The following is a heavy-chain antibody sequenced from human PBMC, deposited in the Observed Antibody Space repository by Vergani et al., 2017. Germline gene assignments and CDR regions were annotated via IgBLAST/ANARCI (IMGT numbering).Heavy chain of an antibody. Sequence: EVQLVESGGGLVKPGGSLRLSCEASGFFFSDYTMNWVRQAPGKGLEWVSCISSSNNYIYYADSVKGRFTITRDNAQNSLYLQLSRLKAEDTAVYFCARKKGAIAPPREGYYYYYGMDFWGPGTTVTVSS. D-gene: IGHD5-24*01. J-gene: IGHJ6*02. CDR1: GFFFSDYT. V-gene: IGHV3-21*01. CDR3: ARKKGAIAPPREGYYYYYGMDF. CDR2: ISSSNNYI.